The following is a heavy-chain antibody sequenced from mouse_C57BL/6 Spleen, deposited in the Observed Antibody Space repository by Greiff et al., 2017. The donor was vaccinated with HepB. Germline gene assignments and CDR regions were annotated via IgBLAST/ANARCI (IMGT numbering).Heavy chain of an antibody. D-gene: IGHD1-1*01. CDR1: GYTFTDYE. CDR2: IDPETGGT. V-gene: IGHV1-15*01. CDR3: TRSGFDYYGSSYRYFDV. Sequence: VQLKQSGAELVRPGASVTLSCKASGYTFTDYEMHWVKQTPVHGLEWIGAIDPETGGTAYNQKFKGKAILTADKSSSTAYMELRSLTSEDSAVYYCTRSGFDYYGSSYRYFDVWGTGTTVTVSS. J-gene: IGHJ1*03.